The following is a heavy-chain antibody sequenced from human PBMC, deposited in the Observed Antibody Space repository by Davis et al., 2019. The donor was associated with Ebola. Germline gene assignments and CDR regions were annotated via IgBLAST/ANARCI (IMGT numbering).Heavy chain of an antibody. V-gene: IGHV4-59*08. CDR2: IYHSGTT. D-gene: IGHD1-1*01. CDR3: ARVTARNWRNFDY. J-gene: IGHJ4*02. Sequence: GSLRLSCTVSGGSISSYYWSWIRQPPGKGLEWIGYIYHSGTTSYNPSLKSRLTTSVGTSKNRFSLKLTSVTAADTAVYYCARVTARNWRNFDYWGQGTLVTVSS. CDR1: GGSISSYY.